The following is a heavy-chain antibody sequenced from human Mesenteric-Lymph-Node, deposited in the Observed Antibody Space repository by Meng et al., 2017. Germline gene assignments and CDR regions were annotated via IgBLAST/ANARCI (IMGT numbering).Heavy chain of an antibody. D-gene: IGHD2-2*01. V-gene: IGHV1-69*04. J-gene: IGHJ6*02. CDR3: ASCPAAIENYYYYGLDV. CDR2: ITPMFGLI. CDR1: GGTFSSYA. Sequence: SVKVSCKASGGTFSSYAISWVRQAPGQGLEWMGRITPMFGLIAYAQKFQGRVTITADRSTSTAYMELSSLRSEDTAVYYCASCPAAIENYYYYGLDVWDQGTMVTVSS.